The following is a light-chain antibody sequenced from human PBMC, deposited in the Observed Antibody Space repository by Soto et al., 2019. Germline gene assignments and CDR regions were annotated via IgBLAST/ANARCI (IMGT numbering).Light chain of an antibody. V-gene: IGKV3-15*01. CDR2: GAS. Sequence: EIEMTQSPATLSLAPGEIVTLYCRASESVSTNLAWYQQKAGQAPRLLIYGASTRATGIPARFSGSGSGTEFTLTISSLQSEDFAVYYCQQYSIWRTFGQGTKVDIK. J-gene: IGKJ1*01. CDR1: ESVSTN. CDR3: QQYSIWRT.